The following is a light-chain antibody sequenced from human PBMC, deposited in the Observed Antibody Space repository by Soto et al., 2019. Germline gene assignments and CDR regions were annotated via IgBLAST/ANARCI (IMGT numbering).Light chain of an antibody. CDR2: DVS. CDR1: SSDVGGYSY. V-gene: IGLV2-14*01. Sequence: QSALTQPASVSGSPGQSIAISCTGTSSDVGGYSYVSWYQQQPGKAPKLVISDVSNRPSGVSDRFSGSKSGNTAXLTISGLQTEDEADYYCASYTTSSTYVFGTGTKVTVL. J-gene: IGLJ1*01. CDR3: ASYTTSSTYV.